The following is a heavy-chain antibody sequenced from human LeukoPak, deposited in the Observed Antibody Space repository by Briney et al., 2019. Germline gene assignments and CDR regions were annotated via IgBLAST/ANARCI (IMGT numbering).Heavy chain of an antibody. D-gene: IGHD3-3*01. Sequence: SETLSLTCTVSGPSISSGAYSWRWVRQHPGKGLEWIAYIYYNGNTYYNPSLKRRVTISVDTSKNQFSLKLSSVTASDKAVYYCARTITIFGALGYFDYWGQGTLVTVSS. CDR1: GPSISSGAYS. J-gene: IGHJ4*02. CDR3: ARTITIFGALGYFDY. CDR2: IYYNGNT. V-gene: IGHV4-31*03.